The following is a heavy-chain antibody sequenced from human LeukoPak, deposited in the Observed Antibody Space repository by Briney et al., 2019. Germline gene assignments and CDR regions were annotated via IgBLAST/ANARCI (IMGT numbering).Heavy chain of an antibody. V-gene: IGHV3-21*01. Sequence: PGGSLRLSCAASGFTFSSYSMHWVRQAPGKGLEWVSSISSSSSYIYSAYSVKGRFTISIDNAKNTQYLQMNSLRAEDTAVYYCARELGRPLSRRKYYFDYWGQGSLVTVSS. CDR3: ARELGRPLSRRKYYFDY. D-gene: IGHD1-26*01. CDR2: ISSSSSYI. CDR1: GFTFSSYS. J-gene: IGHJ4*02.